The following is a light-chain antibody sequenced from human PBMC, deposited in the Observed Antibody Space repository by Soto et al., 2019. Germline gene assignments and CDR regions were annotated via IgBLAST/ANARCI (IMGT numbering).Light chain of an antibody. Sequence: QSALTQPASVSGSPGQSITISCTGTSSDVGGYNYVSWYQQHPGKAPKLMIYDVSNRPSGVSNRFSGSKSANTASLAISGLQAEDEADYYCTSYTNSNTRVFGTGTKVTVL. V-gene: IGLV2-14*01. CDR2: DVS. CDR3: TSYTNSNTRV. J-gene: IGLJ1*01. CDR1: SSDVGGYNY.